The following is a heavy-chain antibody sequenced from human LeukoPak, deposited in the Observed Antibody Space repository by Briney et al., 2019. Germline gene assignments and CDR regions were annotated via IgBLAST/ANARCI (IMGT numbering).Heavy chain of an antibody. Sequence: GGSLRLSCSASGFSFSTYGMNWVCQAPVKGLEHVSTISSNGGSTYYADSVKGRFTISRDNSRNTLYLQMSSLRAEDTAVYYRVKVAYGGNSGFDYWGQGTLVTVSS. CDR2: ISSNGGST. D-gene: IGHD4-23*01. CDR1: GFSFSTYG. V-gene: IGHV3-64D*06. CDR3: VKVAYGGNSGFDY. J-gene: IGHJ4*02.